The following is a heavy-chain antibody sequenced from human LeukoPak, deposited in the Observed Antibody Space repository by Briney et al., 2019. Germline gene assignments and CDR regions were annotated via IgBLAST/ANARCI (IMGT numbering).Heavy chain of an antibody. D-gene: IGHD3-3*01. CDR2: IYYSGST. V-gene: IGHV4-59*08. CDR1: GGSISSYY. CDR3: ARRRGDFWSDYYAFDY. Sequence: SETLSLTCTVSGGSISSYYWSWIRQPPGKGLEWIGYIYYSGSTKYNPSLKSRVTISLDTSKNQFSLKLSSVTAADTAVYYCARRRGDFWSDYYAFDYWGQGTLVTISS. J-gene: IGHJ4*02.